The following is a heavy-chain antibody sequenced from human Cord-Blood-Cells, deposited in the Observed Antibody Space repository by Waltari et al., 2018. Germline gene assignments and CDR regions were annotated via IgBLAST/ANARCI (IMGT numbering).Heavy chain of an antibody. J-gene: IGHJ2*01. CDR1: GYSISSGYY. CDR3: AKARVVGAPTGGFDL. CDR2: IYHSGSP. Sequence: QVQLRESGPGLVKPSETLSLTCAVSGYSISSGYYWGWIRQPPGKGLEWIGGIYHSGSPYSNPSLKIRVTISVDTSKNQFSRKLSSVNAADTAVYYCAKARVVGAPTGGFDLWGRGTLVTVSS. D-gene: IGHD2-8*02. V-gene: IGHV4-38-2*01.